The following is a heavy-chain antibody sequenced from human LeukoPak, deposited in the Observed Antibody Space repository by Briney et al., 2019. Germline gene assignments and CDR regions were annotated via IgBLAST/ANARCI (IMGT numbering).Heavy chain of an antibody. CDR1: GFTVSNNY. Sequence: GGSLRLSCAASGFTVSNNYINWVRQAPGKGLEWVSVLYSGGGTYYADSVKGRFTISSDNSKNALYLQMNNPRVEDTAVYYCARDGSGGYRNRGVFDIWGQGTMVTVSS. D-gene: IGHD5-18*01. CDR2: LYSGGGT. V-gene: IGHV3-53*01. J-gene: IGHJ3*02. CDR3: ARDGSGGYRNRGVFDI.